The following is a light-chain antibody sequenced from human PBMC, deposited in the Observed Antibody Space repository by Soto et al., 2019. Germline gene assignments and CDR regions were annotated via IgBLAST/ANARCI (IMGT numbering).Light chain of an antibody. CDR2: EVS. V-gene: IGLV2-8*01. CDR1: SSDVGGYNY. Sequence: QSVLTQPPSASGSPGQSVTISCTGTSSDVGGYNYVSWYQQHPGKAPKLMIYEVSKRPSGVPDRFSGSKSGNTASLTVSGLQAEDEADYYCSSYAGSNIWVFGTWTKLTVL. CDR3: SSYAGSNIWV. J-gene: IGLJ1*01.